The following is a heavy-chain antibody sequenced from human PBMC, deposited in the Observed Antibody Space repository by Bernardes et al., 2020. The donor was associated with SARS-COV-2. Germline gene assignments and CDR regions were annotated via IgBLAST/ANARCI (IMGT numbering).Heavy chain of an antibody. CDR2: ISYDGSNK. D-gene: IGHD5-18*01. J-gene: IGHJ6*02. V-gene: IGHV3-30*18. Sequence: GGSLRLSCAASGVTFNNYGMHWVRQAPGKGLEWVAVISYDGSNKFYADSVKGRFTISRDNSKNTLYLQMNSVRAEDTAVYYCAKDRVQLWFHPSGFWYGMDVWGQGTTVTVSS. CDR1: GVTFNNYG. CDR3: AKDRVQLWFHPSGFWYGMDV.